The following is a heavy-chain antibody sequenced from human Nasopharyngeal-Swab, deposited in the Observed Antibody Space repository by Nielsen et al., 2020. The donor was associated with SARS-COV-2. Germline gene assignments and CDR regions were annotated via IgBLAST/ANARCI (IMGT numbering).Heavy chain of an antibody. CDR2: IWYDGSNK. J-gene: IGHJ4*02. CDR3: ARDGMVGATGVDY. Sequence: EGSLRLSCAASGFTFSSYGMHWVRQAPGKGLEWVAVIWYDGSNKYYADSVKGRFTISRDNSKNTLYLQMNSLRAEDTAVYYCARDGMVGATGVDYWGQGTLVTVSS. D-gene: IGHD1-26*01. CDR1: GFTFSSYG. V-gene: IGHV3-33*01.